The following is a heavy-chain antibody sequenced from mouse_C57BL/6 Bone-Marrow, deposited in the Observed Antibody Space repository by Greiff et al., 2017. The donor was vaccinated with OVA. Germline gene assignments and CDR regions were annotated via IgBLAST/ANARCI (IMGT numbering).Heavy chain of an antibody. J-gene: IGHJ3*01. CDR1: GYTFTSYW. CDR3: ARSSYYSNSSGVAY. Sequence: VKLMESGAELAKPGASVKLSCKASGYTFTSYWMHWVKQRPGKGLEWIGSINTSSGYNKYNQKFKDKATLTADKSSSTAYMQLSSLTYEDSAVYYCARSSYYSNSSGVAYWGQGTLVTVSA. CDR2: INTSSGYN. D-gene: IGHD2-5*01. V-gene: IGHV1-7*01.